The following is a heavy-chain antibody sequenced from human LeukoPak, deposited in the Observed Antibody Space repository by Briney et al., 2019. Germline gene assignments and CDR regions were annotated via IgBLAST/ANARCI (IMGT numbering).Heavy chain of an antibody. V-gene: IGHV3-23*01. CDR1: GFTFSSHA. CDR2: ISDGGGTT. Sequence: GGPLRLSCAASGFTFSSHAMSWVRQAPGKGLEWVSAISDGGGTTFYADSVKGRFAISRDNSKNTLFLQMNSLRAEDTALYYCAKRPSSSTTGSASAFDIWGQGTVVTVSS. J-gene: IGHJ3*02. CDR3: AKRPSSSTTGSASAFDI. D-gene: IGHD2-2*01.